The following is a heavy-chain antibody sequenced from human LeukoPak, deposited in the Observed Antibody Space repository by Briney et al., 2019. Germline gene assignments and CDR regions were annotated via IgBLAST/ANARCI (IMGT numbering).Heavy chain of an antibody. J-gene: IGHJ4*02. CDR2: IYYSGST. Sequence: PSETLSLTCTVSGGSISSYYWSWIRQPPGKGLEWIGYIYYSGSTNYNPSLKSRVTISVDTSKNQFSLKLSSVTAADTVVYYCAREVNGLDYWGQGTLVTVSS. CDR1: GGSISSYY. V-gene: IGHV4-59*01. CDR3: AREVNGLDY.